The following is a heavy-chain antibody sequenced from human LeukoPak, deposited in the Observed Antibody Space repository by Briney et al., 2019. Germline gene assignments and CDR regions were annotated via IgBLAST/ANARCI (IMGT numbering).Heavy chain of an antibody. Sequence: PSETLSLTCTMSGGSISSAVYHWGWIRLPPGKNLEWLGSVYYTGSTHNNPSLKSRVTISVDTSKNQFSLNLSSVTAADTAVYYCARQEIGLRSFDPWGQGTLVTVSS. CDR2: VYYTGST. V-gene: IGHV4-39*01. CDR3: ARQEIGLRSFDP. D-gene: IGHD3/OR15-3a*01. CDR1: GGSISSAVYH. J-gene: IGHJ5*02.